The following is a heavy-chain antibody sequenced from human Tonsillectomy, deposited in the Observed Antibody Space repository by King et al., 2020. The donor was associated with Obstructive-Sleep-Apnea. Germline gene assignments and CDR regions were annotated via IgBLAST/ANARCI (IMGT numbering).Heavy chain of an antibody. J-gene: IGHJ4*02. Sequence: QLQESGPGLVKPSETLSLTCTVSGGSISSYYWNWIRQPAGKGLEWIGRIYTSGSTNYNPSLKSLVIMSVDTSKNQFSLKLSSVTAADTAVYYCARDIVIVPTAMSVEVRYFDYWGQGTLVTVSS. V-gene: IGHV4-4*07. CDR3: ARDIVIVPTAMSVEVRYFDY. D-gene: IGHD2-2*01. CDR2: IYTSGST. CDR1: GGSISSYY.